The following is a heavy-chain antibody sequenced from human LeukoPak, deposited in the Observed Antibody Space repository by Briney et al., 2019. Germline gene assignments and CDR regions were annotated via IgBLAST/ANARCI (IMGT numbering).Heavy chain of an antibody. CDR3: AKSMIRGYSSSWYDY. J-gene: IGHJ4*02. CDR1: GFTFSSYG. Sequence: GGSLRLSCAASGFTFSSYGMHWVRQAPGKGLEWVAVISYDGSNKYYADSVKGRFTISRDNSKNTLYLQMNSLRAEDTAVYYCAKSMIRGYSSSWYDYWGQGTLVTVSS. V-gene: IGHV3-30*18. CDR2: ISYDGSNK. D-gene: IGHD6-13*01.